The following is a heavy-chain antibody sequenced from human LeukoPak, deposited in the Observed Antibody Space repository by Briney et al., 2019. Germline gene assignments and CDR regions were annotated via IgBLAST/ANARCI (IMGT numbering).Heavy chain of an antibody. J-gene: IGHJ4*02. CDR3: ARGDSSGHYFRPDY. CDR1: GGSISSGNYY. D-gene: IGHD3-22*01. Sequence: SETLSLTCTVSGGSISSGNYYWSWIRQPAGKGLECIGRIYTSGSTNYNPSFKSRVTMSVDTSKHQFSLKLSSVTAADTAVYYCARGDSSGHYFRPDYWGQGTLVTVSS. V-gene: IGHV4-61*02. CDR2: IYTSGST.